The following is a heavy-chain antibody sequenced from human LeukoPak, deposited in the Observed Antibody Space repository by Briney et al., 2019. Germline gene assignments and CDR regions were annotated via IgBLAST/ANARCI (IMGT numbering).Heavy chain of an antibody. Sequence: ASVKVSCKASGGTFSSYAISWVRQAPGQGLEWMGRIIPILGIANYAQKFQGRVTITADKSTSTAYMELSSLRSEDTAVYYCARERVDYYYDSSGYYHLFDYWGQGTLVTVSS. CDR3: ARERVDYYYDSSGYYHLFDY. D-gene: IGHD3-22*01. J-gene: IGHJ4*02. CDR2: IIPILGIA. V-gene: IGHV1-69*04. CDR1: GGTFSSYA.